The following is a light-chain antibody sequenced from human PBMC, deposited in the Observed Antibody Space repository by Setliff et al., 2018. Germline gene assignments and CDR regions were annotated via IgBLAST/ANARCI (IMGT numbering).Light chain of an antibody. J-gene: IGLJ1*01. CDR1: SSDVGGYNS. Sequence: QSVLTQPASVSGSPGQSITISRTGTSSDVGGYNSVSWYQQHPGKAPKLMIYDVSNRPSGVSNRFSGSKSGNTASLTISGLQAEDEADYYCSSYTSSSIFYVFGTGTRSPS. CDR2: DVS. CDR3: SSYTSSSIFYV. V-gene: IGLV2-14*03.